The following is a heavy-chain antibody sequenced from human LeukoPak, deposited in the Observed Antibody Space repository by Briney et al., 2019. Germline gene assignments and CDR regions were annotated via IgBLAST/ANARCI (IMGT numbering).Heavy chain of an antibody. CDR3: AKDFGSSWYGFYFDY. CDR1: GFTFSDYW. D-gene: IGHD6-13*01. CDR2: ISGSGGST. Sequence: GGSLRLSCAASGFTFSDYWMHWVRQAPGKGLEWVSAISGSGGSTYYADSVKGRFTISRDNSKNTLYLQMNSLRAEDTAVYYCAKDFGSSWYGFYFDYWGQGTLVTVSS. V-gene: IGHV3-23*01. J-gene: IGHJ4*02.